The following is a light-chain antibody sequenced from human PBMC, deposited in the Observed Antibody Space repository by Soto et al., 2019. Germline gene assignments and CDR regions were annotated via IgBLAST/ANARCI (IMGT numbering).Light chain of an antibody. CDR3: QHYYNWPPCT. Sequence: EIVLTQSPATLSVSPGERATLSCRASQSVSINLAWYQQKPGQAPRLLIYGASTRATGIPARFSGNGSGTEFNLTISSPQSEAFAVYYCQHYYNWPPCTFGQGTKVEGK. V-gene: IGKV3-15*01. J-gene: IGKJ1*01. CDR2: GAS. CDR1: QSVSIN.